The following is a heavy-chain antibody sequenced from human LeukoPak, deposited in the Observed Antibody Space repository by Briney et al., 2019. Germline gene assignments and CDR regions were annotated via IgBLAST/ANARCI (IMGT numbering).Heavy chain of an antibody. CDR1: GGSITSYY. CDR2: IYYTGTT. V-gene: IGHV4-59*08. D-gene: IGHD2-21*02. Sequence: SETLSLACTVSGGSITSYYWSWIRQPPGNGLEWIGYIYYTGTTNYNPSLESRVTISVDTSKNQFSLRLSSVTAADTAVYYCARVVNYYSMFDPWGQGTLVTVSS. CDR3: ARVVNYYSMFDP. J-gene: IGHJ5*02.